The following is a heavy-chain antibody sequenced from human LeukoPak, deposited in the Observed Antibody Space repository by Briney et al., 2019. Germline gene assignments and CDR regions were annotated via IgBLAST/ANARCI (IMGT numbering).Heavy chain of an antibody. V-gene: IGHV3-33*08. CDR1: GFTFSSYG. CDR3: ARDRERAADLGY. CDR2: IWSDGSNE. D-gene: IGHD6-13*01. J-gene: IGHJ4*02. Sequence: GGSLRLSCAASGFTFSSYGMHWVRQAPGKGLELVANIWSDGSNEYYGDSVRGRFTISRDNSRSTLYLQMNSLRVEDTALYFCARDRERAADLGYWGQGTLVTVSS.